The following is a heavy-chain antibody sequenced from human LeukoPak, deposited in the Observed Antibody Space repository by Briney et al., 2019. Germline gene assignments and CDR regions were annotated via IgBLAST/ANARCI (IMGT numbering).Heavy chain of an antibody. CDR3: ARDFDMGITPGDDFDF. V-gene: IGHV3-74*01. CDR1: GFSFSKYW. J-gene: IGHJ4*02. D-gene: IGHD3-9*01. CDR2: IKEDGTYT. Sequence: GGSLRLSCAASGFSFSKYWMHWVRQTPGEGLVWVARIKEDGTYTSYADSVKGRFTISRDNARSTVFLQMNSLRAEDTAVYYCARDFDMGITPGDDFDFWGQGTLVTVSS.